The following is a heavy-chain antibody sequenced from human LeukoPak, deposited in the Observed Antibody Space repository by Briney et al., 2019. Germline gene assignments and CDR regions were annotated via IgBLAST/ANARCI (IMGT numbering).Heavy chain of an antibody. CDR1: GFTFSGYA. Sequence: PGGSLRLSCAVSGFTFSGYAMSWVRQAPGKGLEWVANIKHDGSDKFYADSMKGRFTISRDNARNSVYLQMDSLRAEDTAVYYCTRDYRGKDVWGRGTTVTVSS. V-gene: IGHV3-7*01. J-gene: IGHJ6*02. D-gene: IGHD3-10*01. CDR3: TRDYRGKDV. CDR2: IKHDGSDK.